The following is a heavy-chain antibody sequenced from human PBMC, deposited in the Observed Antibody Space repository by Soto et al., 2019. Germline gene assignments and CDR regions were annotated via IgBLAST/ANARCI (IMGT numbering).Heavy chain of an antibody. J-gene: IGHJ6*02. D-gene: IGHD5-18*01. CDR2: ISGSGGNT. Sequence: PGGSLRLSCAAFGFTFKSYTMNWVRHAPGKGLEWVSSISGSGGNTYYADSVKGRFTISRDNSKSTLYLQMNSLRVEDTAIYYCAKGGYKYGYYYYGMDVWGQGTTVTVSS. CDR1: GFTFKSYT. V-gene: IGHV3-23*01. CDR3: AKGGYKYGYYYYGMDV.